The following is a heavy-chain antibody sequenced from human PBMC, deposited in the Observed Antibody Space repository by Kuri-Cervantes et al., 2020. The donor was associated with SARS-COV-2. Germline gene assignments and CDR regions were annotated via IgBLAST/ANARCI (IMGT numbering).Heavy chain of an antibody. D-gene: IGHD3-22*01. CDR3: ARDPYVGSGYYLLDF. CDR2: IYYSGST. CDR1: GDSISSYY. Sequence: SETLSLTCTVSGDSISSYYWSWIRQPPGKGLEWIGYIYYSGSTKYNPSLKSRVTISLNTSKNQFSLKLSSVTAADTAVYYCARDPYVGSGYYLLDFWGQGTLVTVS. V-gene: IGHV4-59*01. J-gene: IGHJ4*02.